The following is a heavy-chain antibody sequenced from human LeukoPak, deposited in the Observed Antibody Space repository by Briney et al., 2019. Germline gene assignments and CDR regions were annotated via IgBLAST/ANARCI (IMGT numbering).Heavy chain of an antibody. D-gene: IGHD3-10*01. CDR3: AKGRDGSGSYYKLYLDY. CDR2: INPSGGST. Sequence: ASVKVSCKASGYTFTSYYMHWVRQAPGQGLEWMGIINPSGGSTSYAQKFQGRVTMTRDTSTSTVYMELSSLRAEDTAVYYCAKGRDGSGSYYKLYLDYWGQGTLVTVSS. J-gene: IGHJ4*02. CDR1: GYTFTSYY. V-gene: IGHV1-46*01.